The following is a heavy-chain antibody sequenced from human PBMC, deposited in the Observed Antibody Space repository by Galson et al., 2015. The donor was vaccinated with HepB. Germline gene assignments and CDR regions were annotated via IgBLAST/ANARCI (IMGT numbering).Heavy chain of an antibody. V-gene: IGHV1-69*13. CDR1: GGTFSSYA. Sequence: SVKVSCKASGGTFSSYAISWVRQAPGQGLEWMGGIIPIFGTANYAQKFQGRVTITADESTSTAYMELSSLRSEDTAVYYCARGPWGEADGEADYYYYYYMDVWGKGTTVTVSS. CDR3: ARGPWGEADGEADYYYYYYMDV. CDR2: IIPIFGTA. D-gene: IGHD3-16*01. J-gene: IGHJ6*03.